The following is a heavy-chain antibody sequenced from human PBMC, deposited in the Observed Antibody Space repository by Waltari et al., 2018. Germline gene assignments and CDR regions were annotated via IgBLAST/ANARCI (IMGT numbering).Heavy chain of an antibody. J-gene: IGHJ3*02. CDR2: ISAYNGNT. V-gene: IGHV1-18*01. CDR3: ARRRKWELLSGGWAFDI. Sequence: QVQLVQSGAEVKKPGASVKVSCKASGYTFTSYGISWVRQAPGQGLEWMGWISAYNGNTNYAQKLQGRVTMTTDTSTSTADMELRSLRSDETAVYYCARRRKWELLSGGWAFDILGQGTMVTVAS. D-gene: IGHD1-26*01. CDR1: GYTFTSYG.